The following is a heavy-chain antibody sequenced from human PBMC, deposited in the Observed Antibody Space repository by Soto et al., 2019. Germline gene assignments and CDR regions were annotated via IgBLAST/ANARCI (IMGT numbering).Heavy chain of an antibody. CDR1: GGSISSGGYY. CDR2: IDYSGST. CDR3: VRDGPKTLRDWFDP. J-gene: IGHJ5*02. Sequence: SETLSLTCALSGGSISSGGYYWSWIRQHPGQGLEWIGYIDYSGSTDYNPSLKRRVMMAVDTSKKQFSLRLRSVTAADTAVYYCVRDGPKTLRDWFDPWGQGISVTVSS. D-gene: IGHD3-16*01. V-gene: IGHV4-31*11.